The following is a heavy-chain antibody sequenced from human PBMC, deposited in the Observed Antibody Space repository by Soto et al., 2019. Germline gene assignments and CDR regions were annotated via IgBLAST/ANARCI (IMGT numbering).Heavy chain of an antibody. Sequence: QVQLVESGGGVVQPGRSLRLSCAASGFTFSSYAMHWVRQAPGKGLEWVAVLSYDGSDKYYADSVKGRFTISRDNSKNTLSLQMNILRPEDTALYYCAKGRPVIAVAGPFDYWGQGTLVTVSS. CDR1: GFTFSSYA. CDR3: AKGRPVIAVAGPFDY. D-gene: IGHD6-19*01. V-gene: IGHV3-30*18. J-gene: IGHJ4*02. CDR2: LSYDGSDK.